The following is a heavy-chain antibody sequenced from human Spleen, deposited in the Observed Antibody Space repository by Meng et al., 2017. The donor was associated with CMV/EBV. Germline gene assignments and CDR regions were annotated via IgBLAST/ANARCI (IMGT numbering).Heavy chain of an antibody. V-gene: IGHV3-11*01. J-gene: IGHJ4*02. CDR2: ISGSGSTI. CDR1: GFTFSYYY. Sequence: GGSLRLSCSASGFTFSYYYMGWIRQAPGKGLEWVSHISGSGSTIYYADSVKGRFTISRDNAKNSLYLQMNSLRTEDTALYYCAKDIGPIITYFDYWGQGTLVTVSS. D-gene: IGHD5-24*01. CDR3: AKDIGPIITYFDY.